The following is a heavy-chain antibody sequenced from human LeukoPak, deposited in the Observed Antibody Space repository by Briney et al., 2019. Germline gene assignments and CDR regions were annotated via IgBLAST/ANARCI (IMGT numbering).Heavy chain of an antibody. CDR2: IYYSGST. Sequence: KPSETLSLTCTVSGGSISSYYWSWIRQPPGKGLEWIGYIYYSGSTYYNPSLKSRVTISVDTSKNQFSLKLSSVTAADTAVYYCARHSSQPPSLATLIQQYYYDSSGYSWYFDLWGRGTLVTVSS. CDR3: ARHSSQPPSLATLIQQYYYDSSGYSWYFDL. CDR1: GGSISSYY. V-gene: IGHV4-59*08. J-gene: IGHJ2*01. D-gene: IGHD3-22*01.